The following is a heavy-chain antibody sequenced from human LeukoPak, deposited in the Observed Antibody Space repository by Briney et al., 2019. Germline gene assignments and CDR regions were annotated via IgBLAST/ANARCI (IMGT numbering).Heavy chain of an antibody. CDR1: GFTFCTST. CDR2: INSNGGST. D-gene: IGHD3-3*01. V-gene: IGHV3-23*01. CDR3: EPPLQFLES. Sequence: GGSLRLSCTTSGFTFCTSTMTWVRQAPGKGLEWVSTINSNGGSTYYASSVKGRFSISRDNSRNTLYLRVSSLRAEDTAVYYCEPPLQFLESWGQGTMVIVSS. J-gene: IGHJ5*02.